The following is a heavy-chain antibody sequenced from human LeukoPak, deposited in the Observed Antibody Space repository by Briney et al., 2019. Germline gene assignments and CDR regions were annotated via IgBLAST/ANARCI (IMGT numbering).Heavy chain of an antibody. CDR2: ISASGGST. CDR1: GFTFSSYA. J-gene: IGHJ4*02. CDR3: AKEAVAAAGGIDY. Sequence: GGSLRLSCAASGFTFSSYAMGWVRQAPGKGLEWVSAISASGGSTYYADSVKGRFTSSRDNSKSTLYLQLNTLRVEDTALYYCAKEAVAAAGGIDYWGQGTLVTVSS. V-gene: IGHV3-23*01. D-gene: IGHD6-13*01.